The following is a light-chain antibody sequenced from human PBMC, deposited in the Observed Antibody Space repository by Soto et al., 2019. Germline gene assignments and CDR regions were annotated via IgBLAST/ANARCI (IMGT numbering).Light chain of an antibody. J-gene: IGKJ1*01. CDR3: QQYGSSLWT. V-gene: IGKV3-20*01. CDR2: GAY. CDR1: QSVSSSY. Sequence: IVLTQSQGTLSLSPGKKATLCCMASQSVSSSYLAWYQQRPGQAPRLLIYGAYSRATGIPERFSGSGSGADFTLTISRLEPEDFEVYYCQQYGSSLWTFGQGTKVDIK.